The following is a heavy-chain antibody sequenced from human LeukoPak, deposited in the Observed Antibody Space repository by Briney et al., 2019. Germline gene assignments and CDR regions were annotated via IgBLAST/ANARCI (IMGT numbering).Heavy chain of an antibody. CDR2: ISSSSSYI. Sequence: GGSLRLSCAASGFTFSSYSMNWVRQAPGKGLEWVSSISSSSSYIYYADSVKGRFTISRDNAKNSLYLQMNSLRAEDTAVYYCARDGGYYYDSRGSDYWGQGTLVTVSS. J-gene: IGHJ4*02. CDR1: GFTFSSYS. V-gene: IGHV3-21*01. D-gene: IGHD3-22*01. CDR3: ARDGGYYYDSRGSDY.